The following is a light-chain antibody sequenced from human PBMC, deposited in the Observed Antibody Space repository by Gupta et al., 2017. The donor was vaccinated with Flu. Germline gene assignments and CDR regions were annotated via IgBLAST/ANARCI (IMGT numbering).Light chain of an antibody. J-gene: IGLJ3*02. Sequence: QSAPTQPASVSGSPGQSITISCTPTSSDVGGYNYVSWFHQPPGKAPKLMIYEVTNRPSGVSNRFSGSKSGYTASLTISGLQAEDEADYYCSSFTTSNTWVFGGGTKLTVL. CDR1: SSDVGGYNY. V-gene: IGLV2-14*01. CDR3: SSFTTSNTWV. CDR2: EVT.